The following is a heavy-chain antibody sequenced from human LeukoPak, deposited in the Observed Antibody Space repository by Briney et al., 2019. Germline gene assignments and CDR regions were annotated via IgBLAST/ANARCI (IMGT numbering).Heavy chain of an antibody. CDR2: ISGGGVTT. Sequence: PGGSLRLSCAVSGFTFSSYAMSWVRQAPGKGLEYVSGISGGGVTTYYADSVKGRFTVSRDNSKNTLYLQMHSLRAEDTAVYYCARHPYDILTGYGYSYYYMDVWGKGTTVIVSS. CDR1: GFTFSSYA. V-gene: IGHV3-23*01. CDR3: ARHPYDILTGYGYSYYYMDV. D-gene: IGHD3-9*01. J-gene: IGHJ6*03.